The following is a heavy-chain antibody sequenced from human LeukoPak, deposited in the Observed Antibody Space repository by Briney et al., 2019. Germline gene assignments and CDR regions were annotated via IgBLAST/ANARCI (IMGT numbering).Heavy chain of an antibody. Sequence: ASVKVSCKASGYTFTSYGISWVRQAPGQGLEWMGWISAYNGNTNYAQKLQGRVTMTTDTSTSTAYMELRSLRSDDTAVYYCARVDTMIVAEGDAFDIWGQGTMVTVSS. V-gene: IGHV1-18*01. J-gene: IGHJ3*02. CDR1: GYTFTSYG. D-gene: IGHD3-22*01. CDR2: ISAYNGNT. CDR3: ARVDTMIVAEGDAFDI.